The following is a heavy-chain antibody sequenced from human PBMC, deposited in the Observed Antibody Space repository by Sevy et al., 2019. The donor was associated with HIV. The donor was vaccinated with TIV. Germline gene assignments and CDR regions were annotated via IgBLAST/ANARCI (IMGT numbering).Heavy chain of an antibody. Sequence: ASVEVSCKASGGTFSSYAISWVRQAPGQGLEWMGGIIPIFGTANYAQKFQGRVTITADKSTSTAYMELSSLRSEDTAVYYCARANYDSSGYYYRYFDYWGQGTLVTVSS. CDR3: ARANYDSSGYYYRYFDY. CDR1: GGTFSSYA. V-gene: IGHV1-69*06. D-gene: IGHD3-22*01. J-gene: IGHJ4*02. CDR2: IIPIFGTA.